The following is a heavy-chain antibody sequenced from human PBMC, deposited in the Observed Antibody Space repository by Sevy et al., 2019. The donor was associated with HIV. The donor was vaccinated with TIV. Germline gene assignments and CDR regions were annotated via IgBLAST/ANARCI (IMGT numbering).Heavy chain of an antibody. V-gene: IGHV1-69*13. CDR3: ARSHPLGRDYYGSGSYYNDLVGYYYGMDV. J-gene: IGHJ6*02. Sequence: ASVKVSCKASGGTFSSYAISWVRQAPGQGLEWMGGIIPIFGTANYAQKFQGRVTITADESTSTAYMELSSLRSEDTAVYYCARSHPLGRDYYGSGSYYNDLVGYYYGMDVWGQGTTVTVSS. D-gene: IGHD3-10*01. CDR2: IIPIFGTA. CDR1: GGTFSSYA.